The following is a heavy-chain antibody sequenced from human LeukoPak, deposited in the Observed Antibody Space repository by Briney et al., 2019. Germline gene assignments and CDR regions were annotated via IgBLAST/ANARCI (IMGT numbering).Heavy chain of an antibody. J-gene: IGHJ4*02. CDR1: GFTFSNYA. CDR2: ISGSGGST. Sequence: GGSLRLSCAASGFTFSNYAMNWVRQAPGKGLEWVSAISGSGGSTYYADSVKGRFTISRDNSKNTLYLQMNSLRPEDTAVYYCAKRISSGWSYYFDYWGQGTLVTVSS. V-gene: IGHV3-23*01. D-gene: IGHD6-19*01. CDR3: AKRISSGWSYYFDY.